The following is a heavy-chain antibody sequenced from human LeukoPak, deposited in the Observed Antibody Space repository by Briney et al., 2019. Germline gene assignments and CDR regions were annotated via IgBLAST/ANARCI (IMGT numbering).Heavy chain of an antibody. J-gene: IGHJ4*02. CDR2: ISISSNYI. CDR1: GVNFSTYS. V-gene: IGHV3-21*01. D-gene: IGHD3-22*01. CDR3: ARDQTSLDDSSGYRKYSFGF. Sequence: GESLRLSCAASGVNFSTYSMTWVRQAPGKGLEWVSPISISSNYIYYADSVEGRFTISRDNAKNSLYLQMNSLRAEDTAVYYCARDQTSLDDSSGYRKYSFGFWGQGTLVTVSS.